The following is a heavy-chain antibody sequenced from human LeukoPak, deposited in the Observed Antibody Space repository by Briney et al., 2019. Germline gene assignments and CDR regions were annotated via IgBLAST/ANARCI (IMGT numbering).Heavy chain of an antibody. D-gene: IGHD3-10*01. CDR1: GFTVSSNY. J-gene: IGHJ4*02. CDR2: IYSGGST. Sequence: GGSLRLSCAASGFTVSSNYMSWVRQAPGKGLEWVSVIYSGGSTYYADSVKGRFTISRDISKNTLYLQMNSLRAEDTAVYYCAREPSSTMVRGVTGVAWGQGTLVTVSS. CDR3: AREPSSTMVRGVTGVA. V-gene: IGHV3-53*01.